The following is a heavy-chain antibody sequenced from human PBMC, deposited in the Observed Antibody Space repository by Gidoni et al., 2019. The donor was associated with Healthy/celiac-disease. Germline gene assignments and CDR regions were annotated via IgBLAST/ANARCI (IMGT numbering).Heavy chain of an antibody. Sequence: QVQLQESGPGLVKPSETLSLTCTVSGGSISSYYGSWIRQPPGKGLEWIGYIYYSGSTNYNPSLKSRVTISVDTSKNQFSLKLSSVTAADTAVYYCARTGDFGSDFWSGYYTGYFDYWGQGTLVTVSS. D-gene: IGHD3-3*01. CDR3: ARTGDFGSDFWSGYYTGYFDY. V-gene: IGHV4-59*01. CDR1: GGSISSYY. CDR2: IYYSGST. J-gene: IGHJ4*02.